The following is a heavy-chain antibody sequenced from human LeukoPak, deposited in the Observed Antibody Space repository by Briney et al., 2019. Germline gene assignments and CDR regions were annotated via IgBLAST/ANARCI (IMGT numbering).Heavy chain of an antibody. CDR2: IRYDGSNK. V-gene: IGHV3-30*02. D-gene: IGHD1-1*01. CDR1: GCTFSSYG. CDR3: AKLTTGTNTPFAS. J-gene: IGHJ4*02. Sequence: GGSLRLSCAASGCTFSSYGMHWVRQAPGKGLEWVAFIRYDGSNKYYADSVKGRFTISRDNSKNTLYLQVNSLRAEDTAIYYCAKLTTGTNTPFASWGQGTLVTVSS.